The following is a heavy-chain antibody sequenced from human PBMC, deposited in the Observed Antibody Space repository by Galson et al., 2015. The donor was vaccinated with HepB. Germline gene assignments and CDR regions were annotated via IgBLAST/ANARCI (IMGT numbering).Heavy chain of an antibody. CDR3: TTEGYYYGSGRANAFDI. J-gene: IGHJ3*02. Sequence: SLRLSCAASGFTFSDYYMSWIRQAPGKGLEWVGRIKSKTDGGTTDYAAPVKGRFTISRDDSKNTLYLQMNSLKTEDTAVYYCTTEGYYYGSGRANAFDIWGQGTMVTVSS. D-gene: IGHD3-10*01. CDR1: GFTFSDYY. V-gene: IGHV3-15*01. CDR2: IKSKTDGGTT.